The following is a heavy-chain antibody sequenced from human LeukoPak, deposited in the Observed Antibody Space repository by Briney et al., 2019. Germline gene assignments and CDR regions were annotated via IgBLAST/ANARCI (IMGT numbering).Heavy chain of an antibody. J-gene: IGHJ3*02. CDR2: ISSSSSYI. Sequence: GGSLRLSCAASGFTFSSYSMNWVRQAPGKGLEWVSSISSSSSYIYYAGSVKGRFTISRDNAKNSLYLQMNSLRAEDTAVYYCARRVVTENDAFDIWGQGTMVTVSS. V-gene: IGHV3-21*01. CDR3: ARRVVTENDAFDI. D-gene: IGHD3-3*01. CDR1: GFTFSSYS.